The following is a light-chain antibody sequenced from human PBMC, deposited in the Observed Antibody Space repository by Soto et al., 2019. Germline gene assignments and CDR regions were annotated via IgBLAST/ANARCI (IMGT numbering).Light chain of an antibody. V-gene: IGKV1-5*03. Sequence: DIQMTQSTSSVSASVGDRVTTTCRSSEDISTWLAWYQQKPGKAPKLLIYKASTLERGVPSRFSGSGSGTEYTLTISSLQPDDFATYYCQQLNSYPLPFGGGTMVDI. J-gene: IGKJ4*01. CDR1: EDISTW. CDR3: QQLNSYPLP. CDR2: KAS.